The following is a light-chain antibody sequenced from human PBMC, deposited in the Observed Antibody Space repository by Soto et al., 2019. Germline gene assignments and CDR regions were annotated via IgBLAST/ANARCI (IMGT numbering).Light chain of an antibody. V-gene: IGLV6-57*02. Sequence: NFMLTQPHSVSESPGKTVTISCTGSSGSIASNYVQWYQQRPGSAPTTVIYEDNQRPSGVPDRFSGSIDSSSNSASLTISGLKTEDEAGYYCQSYDSSHQPNWVFGGGTKLTVL. CDR3: QSYDSSHQPNWV. CDR1: SGSIASNY. J-gene: IGLJ3*02. CDR2: EDN.